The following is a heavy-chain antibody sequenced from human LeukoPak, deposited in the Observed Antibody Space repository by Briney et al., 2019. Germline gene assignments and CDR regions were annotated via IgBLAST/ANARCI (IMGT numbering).Heavy chain of an antibody. D-gene: IGHD3-10*01. CDR3: AKETYYYGSGSYDY. CDR2: ISGSGGST. J-gene: IGHJ4*02. CDR1: GFTFSSYA. V-gene: IGHV3-23*01. Sequence: GGSLRLSCAASGFTFSSYAMSWVRQAPGKGLEWVSAISGSGGSTYYADSVKGRFTISRDNSKNTLYLQMSSLRAEDTAVYYCAKETYYYGSGSYDYWGQGTLVTVSS.